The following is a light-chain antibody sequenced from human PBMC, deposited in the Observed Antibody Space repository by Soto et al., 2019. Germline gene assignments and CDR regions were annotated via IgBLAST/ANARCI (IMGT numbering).Light chain of an antibody. Sequence: EIVMTQSPATLSVSPGERASLSCRASQSVSSNLAWYQQKPGQAPRLLIYAASTRATGIPARFSGSGSGTEFTLTISSLQSEDFALYYCQQYNSWPLTFGGGTKVDIK. J-gene: IGKJ4*01. CDR2: AAS. V-gene: IGKV3D-15*01. CDR1: QSVSSN. CDR3: QQYNSWPLT.